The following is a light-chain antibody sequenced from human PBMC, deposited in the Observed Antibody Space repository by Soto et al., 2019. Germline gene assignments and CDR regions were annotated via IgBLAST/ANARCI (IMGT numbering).Light chain of an antibody. V-gene: IGKV3-20*01. CDR3: QQYAKAPLT. CDR2: GAS. CDR1: QIVSDNY. Sequence: EIVFTHSPGTLSLSPCEIATLSWMCIQIVSDNYLALYQQKPGQAPRLVVYGASSRATGVPDRFSASGSGTDFTLTISRLEPEDFAVYYCQQYAKAPLTFGQGTKVDI. J-gene: IGKJ1*01.